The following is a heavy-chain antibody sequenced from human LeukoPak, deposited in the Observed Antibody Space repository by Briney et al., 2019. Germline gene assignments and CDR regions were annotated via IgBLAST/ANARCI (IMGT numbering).Heavy chain of an antibody. J-gene: IGHJ4*02. CDR3: ARDAGWGYYDL. CDR1: GFTFSTSW. D-gene: IGHD1-26*01. Sequence: GGSLRLCCVASGFTFSTSWVTWVRQAPGKGLEWVANIDKHGSGKYYVDSVKGRFAISRDYASNSVFLQMDSLRAEDTSVYYCARDAGWGYYDLWGQGTPVTFSS. CDR2: IDKHGSGK. V-gene: IGHV3-7*01.